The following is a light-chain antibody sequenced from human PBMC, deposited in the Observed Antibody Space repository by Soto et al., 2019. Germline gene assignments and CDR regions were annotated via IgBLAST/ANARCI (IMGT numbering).Light chain of an antibody. J-gene: IGKJ1*01. CDR3: QQYGSSRTWT. Sequence: EIVLTQSPGTLSLSPGERATLSCRATQSVSSSYLAWYQQKPRQAPRLLIYDASSRATGIPDRFSGSGSGTDFTLTISRLEPEDFAVYYCQQYGSSRTWTFGQGTKVEIK. CDR2: DAS. CDR1: QSVSSSY. V-gene: IGKV3-20*01.